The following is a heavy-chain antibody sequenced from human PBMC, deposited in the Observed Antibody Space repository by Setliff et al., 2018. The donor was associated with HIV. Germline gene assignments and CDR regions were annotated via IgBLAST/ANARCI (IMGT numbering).Heavy chain of an antibody. CDR3: ARRLYSSSWTPIWFDP. J-gene: IGHJ5*02. D-gene: IGHD6-13*01. CDR2: IYYSGST. Sequence: SETLSLTCTVSGGSISSSSYYWGWIRQPPGKGLEWIGSIYYSGSTYYNPSLKSRVTISVDTSKNQFSLKLSSVTAADTAVYYCARRLYSSSWTPIWFDPWGQGTLVTVSS. CDR1: GGSISSSSYY. V-gene: IGHV4-39*01.